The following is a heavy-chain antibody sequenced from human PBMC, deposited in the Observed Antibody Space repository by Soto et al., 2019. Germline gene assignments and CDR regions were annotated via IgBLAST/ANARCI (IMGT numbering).Heavy chain of an antibody. V-gene: IGHV1-2*02. D-gene: IGHD6-6*01. J-gene: IGHJ5*02. CDR3: ARGSRIAARRWFDP. Sequence: ASGKVCCKASGYTFTGYYMHWVRQAPGQGLEWMGWINPNSGGTNYAQKFQGRVTMTRDTSISTAYMELSRLRSDDTAVYYCARGSRIAARRWFDPWGQGTLVTVSS. CDR2: INPNSGGT. CDR1: GYTFTGYY.